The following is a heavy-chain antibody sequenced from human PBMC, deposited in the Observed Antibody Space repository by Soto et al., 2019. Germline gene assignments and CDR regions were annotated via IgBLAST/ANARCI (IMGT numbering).Heavy chain of an antibody. CDR2: ISGSGGST. CDR3: AKARFRDSSMFLLDY. CDR1: GFTFSSYA. J-gene: IGHJ4*02. Sequence: GGSLRLSCAASGFTFSSYAMSWVRQAPGKGLEWVSAISGSGGSTYYADSVKGRFTISRDNSKNTLYLQMNSLRAEDTSVYYCAKARFRDSSMFLLDYWGQGTLVTVSS. V-gene: IGHV3-23*01. D-gene: IGHD6-19*01.